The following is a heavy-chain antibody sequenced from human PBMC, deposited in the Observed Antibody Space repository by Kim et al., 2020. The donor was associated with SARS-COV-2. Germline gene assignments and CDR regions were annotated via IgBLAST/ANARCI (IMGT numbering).Heavy chain of an antibody. Sequence: SVKVSCKASGGTFSSYAISWVRQAPGQGLEWMGGIIPIFGTANYAQKFQGRVTITADESTSTAYMELSSLRSEDTAVYYCARDILSDYGGNSGYFDYWGQGTLVTVSS. D-gene: IGHD4-17*01. J-gene: IGHJ4*02. CDR2: IIPIFGTA. CDR1: GGTFSSYA. V-gene: IGHV1-69*13. CDR3: ARDILSDYGGNSGYFDY.